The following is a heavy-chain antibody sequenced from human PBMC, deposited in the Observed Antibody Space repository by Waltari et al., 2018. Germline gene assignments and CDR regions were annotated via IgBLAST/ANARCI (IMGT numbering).Heavy chain of an antibody. CDR3: AKPFYNWDDPLHS. J-gene: IGHJ1*01. CDR1: GFTSVTHA. V-gene: IGHV3-23*01. D-gene: IGHD1-20*01. Sequence: EVQLLESGGGLVQPGGSLRLSCQDSGFTSVTHAINWVRQAPGKGLEWVSSISVSDATYYAASVKGRFTISRDYSDNTVYLQMDSLRADDTAVYFCAKPFYNWDDPLHSWGQGTPVTVSS. CDR2: ISVSDAT.